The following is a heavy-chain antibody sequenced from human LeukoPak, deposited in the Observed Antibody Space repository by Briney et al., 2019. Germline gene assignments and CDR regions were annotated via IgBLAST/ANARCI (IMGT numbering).Heavy chain of an antibody. Sequence: PSETLSLTCTVSGGPITTYYLSWIRQSAGMGLEWIGRISGSGVITYNPSLKSRVILSLDTSNNHFSLKLSSVTAADTAVYYCARAKPKNMVRGLIMRRESRYYFDYWGQGTLVTVSS. CDR1: GGPITTYY. CDR2: ISGSGVI. D-gene: IGHD3-10*01. V-gene: IGHV4-4*07. CDR3: ARAKPKNMVRGLIMRRESRYYFDY. J-gene: IGHJ4*02.